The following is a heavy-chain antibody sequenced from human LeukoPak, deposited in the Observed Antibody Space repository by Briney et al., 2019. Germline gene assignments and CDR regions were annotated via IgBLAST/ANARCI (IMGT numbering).Heavy chain of an antibody. J-gene: IGHJ5*02. CDR2: IHHSGST. D-gene: IGHD5-12*01. Sequence: PSETLSLTCAVSGGSISSGGYSWSWIRQPPGKGLEWIGYIHHSGSTYYNPSLKSRVTISVDRSKNQFSLKLSSVTAADTAVYHCARGERYSGYGGWFDPWGQGTLVTVSS. V-gene: IGHV4-30-2*01. CDR1: GGSISSGGYS. CDR3: ARGERYSGYGGWFDP.